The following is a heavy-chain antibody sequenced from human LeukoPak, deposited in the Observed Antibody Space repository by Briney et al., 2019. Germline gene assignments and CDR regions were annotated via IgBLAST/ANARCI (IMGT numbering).Heavy chain of an antibody. CDR1: GGSISSYY. D-gene: IGHD6-19*01. CDR2: IYYTGAT. J-gene: IGHJ4*02. Sequence: SETLSLTCTVSGGSISSYYWTWIRQPPGKGLEWIGYIYYTGATSYNPSLKGRVTISVDTSKKQFSLKLTSVTAADTAVYYCARYGGSGWVIDNWGQGTLVTVSS. V-gene: IGHV4-59*08. CDR3: ARYGGSGWVIDN.